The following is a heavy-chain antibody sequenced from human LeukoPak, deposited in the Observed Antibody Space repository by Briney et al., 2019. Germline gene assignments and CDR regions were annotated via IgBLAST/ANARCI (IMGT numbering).Heavy chain of an antibody. D-gene: IGHD3-3*01. Sequence: PSETLSLTCAVYGGSFSGYYWSWIRQPPGKGLEWMGEFNHSGSTNYNPSLKSRVTISVDTSKNQFSLKLSSVTAADTAVYYCARTLRFLEWLFPYYFDYWGQGTLVTVSS. CDR3: ARTLRFLEWLFPYYFDY. CDR1: GGSFSGYY. V-gene: IGHV4-34*01. CDR2: FNHSGST. J-gene: IGHJ4*02.